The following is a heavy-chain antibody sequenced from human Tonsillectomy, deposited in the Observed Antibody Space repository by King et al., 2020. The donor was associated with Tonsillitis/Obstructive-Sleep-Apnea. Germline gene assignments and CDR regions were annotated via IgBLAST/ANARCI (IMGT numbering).Heavy chain of an antibody. CDR3: AKGPLCSSTSCYTLGAFDY. D-gene: IGHD2-2*02. J-gene: IGHJ4*02. V-gene: IGHV3-23*04. CDR2: ISVSSNST. Sequence: VQLVESGGGLVQPGGSLRLSCTASGFTFSYYAMSWVRQAPGKGLEWVSAISVSSNSTYYADSVEGRFTISRDNSKTTLYLQMSSLRAEDTAVYYCAKGPLCSSTSCYTLGAFDYWGQGTLVTVSS. CDR1: GFTFSYYA.